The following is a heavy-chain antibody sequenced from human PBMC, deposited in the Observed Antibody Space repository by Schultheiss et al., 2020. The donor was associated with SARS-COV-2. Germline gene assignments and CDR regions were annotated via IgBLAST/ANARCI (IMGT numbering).Heavy chain of an antibody. CDR3: ARQEGTGAN. CDR1: RGFFRGDY. CDR2: IYYSGST. V-gene: IGHV4-59*01. Sequence: SETLSLTCAVSRGFFRGDYWSWIRQTPGKGLEWIGYIYYSGSTYYNPSLKSRVTISVDTSKNQFSLKLSSVTAADTAVYYCARQEGTGANWGQGILVTVSS. D-gene: IGHD3-10*01. J-gene: IGHJ4*02.